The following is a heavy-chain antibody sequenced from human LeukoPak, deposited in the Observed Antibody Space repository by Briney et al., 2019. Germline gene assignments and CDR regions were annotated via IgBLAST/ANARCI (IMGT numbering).Heavy chain of an antibody. J-gene: IGHJ4*02. D-gene: IGHD3-10*01. CDR3: ARGSSYGSGSSLDY. CDR1: GGTFSSYA. Sequence: SVNVSCKASGGTFSSYAISWVRQAPGQGLEWMGTIIPIFGTTNYAQKFQGRVTITADESTNTAYMELSSLRSEDTAVYYCARGSSYGSGSSLDYWGQGTLVTVSS. V-gene: IGHV1-69*13. CDR2: IIPIFGTT.